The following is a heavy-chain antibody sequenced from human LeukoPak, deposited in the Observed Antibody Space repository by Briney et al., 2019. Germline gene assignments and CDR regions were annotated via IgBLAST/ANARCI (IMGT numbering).Heavy chain of an antibody. D-gene: IGHD3-10*01. J-gene: IGHJ4*02. V-gene: IGHV4-39*07. Sequence: SETLSLTCTVSGGSISSSSYYWGWIRQPPGKGLEWIGSIYYSGSTYYNPSLKSRVTISVDTSKNQFSLKPSSVTAADTAVYYCARDLDYGSGSQTTSPLIDYWGQGTLVTVSS. CDR1: GGSISSSSYY. CDR2: IYYSGST. CDR3: ARDLDYGSGSQTTSPLIDY.